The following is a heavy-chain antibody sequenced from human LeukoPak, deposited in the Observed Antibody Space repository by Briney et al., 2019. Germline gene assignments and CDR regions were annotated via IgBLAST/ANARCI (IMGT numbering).Heavy chain of an antibody. J-gene: IGHJ5*02. CDR1: GGSFSGYY. CDR3: ARGQGSSGWYNWFDP. D-gene: IGHD6-19*01. CDR2: INHSGST. V-gene: IGHV4-34*01. Sequence: SETLSLTCAVYGGSFSGYYWSWIRQPPGKGLEWIGEINHSGSTNYNPSLKSRVTISVDTSKNQFSLKLSSVTAADTAVYYCARGQGSSGWYNWFDPWGQGTLVTASS.